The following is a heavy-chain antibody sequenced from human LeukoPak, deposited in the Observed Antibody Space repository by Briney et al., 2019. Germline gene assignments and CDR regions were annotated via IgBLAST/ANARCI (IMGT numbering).Heavy chain of an antibody. Sequence: ASVKVSCKASGYTFTSYGINWVRQATGQGLEWMGWMNPNSGNTGYAQKFQGRVTITRNTSISTAYMELSSLRSEDTAVYYCARDNLTGELPPTFDYWAREPWSPSPQ. V-gene: IGHV1-8*03. CDR1: GYTFTSYG. J-gene: IGHJ4*02. CDR3: ARDNLTGELPPTFDY. D-gene: IGHD1-26*01. CDR2: MNPNSGNT.